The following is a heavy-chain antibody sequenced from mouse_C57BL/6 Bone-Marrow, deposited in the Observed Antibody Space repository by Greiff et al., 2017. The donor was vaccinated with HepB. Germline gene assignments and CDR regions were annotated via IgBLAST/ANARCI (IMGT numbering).Heavy chain of an antibody. D-gene: IGHD1-1*01. V-gene: IGHV1-50*01. CDR2: IDPSDSYT. CDR3: AGEGPYDYGSSWFAY. J-gene: IGHJ3*01. Sequence: QVQLQQPGAELVKPGASVKLSCKASGYTFTSYWMQWVKQRPGQGLEWIGEIDPSDSYTNYNQKFKGKATLTVDTSSSTAYMQRSSLTSEDSAVYYCAGEGPYDYGSSWFAYWGQGTLVTVSA. CDR1: GYTFTSYW.